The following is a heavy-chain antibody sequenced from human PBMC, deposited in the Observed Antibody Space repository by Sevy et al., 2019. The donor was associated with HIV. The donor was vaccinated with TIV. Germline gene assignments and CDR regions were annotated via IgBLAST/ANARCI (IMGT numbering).Heavy chain of an antibody. CDR2: IKQDGSEK. D-gene: IGHD2-15*01. CDR1: RFTFSNYW. V-gene: IGHV3-7*01. Sequence: GGSLRLSCAASRFTFSNYWMNWVRQAPGKGLEWVANIKQDGSEKDDVDSVKGRFTISRDNAKNSLYLQMNTLRVEDTAVYYCATGGLDHWGLGTLVTVSS. CDR3: ATGGLDH. J-gene: IGHJ4*02.